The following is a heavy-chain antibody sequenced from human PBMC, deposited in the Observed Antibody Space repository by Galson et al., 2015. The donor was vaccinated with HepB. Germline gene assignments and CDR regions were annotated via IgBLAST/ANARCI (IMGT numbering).Heavy chain of an antibody. J-gene: IGHJ4*02. V-gene: IGHV3-74*01. Sequence: SLRLSCAAASGFTFSSYWMHWVRQAPGKGLMWVSRINSDGSSRSYADSVKGRFTISRDNAKNTVYLQVNSLRAEDTAVYYCARDLNGREDYWGQGTLVTVSS. CDR2: INSDGSSR. D-gene: IGHD2-8*01. CDR3: ARDLNGREDY. CDR1: GFTFSSYW.